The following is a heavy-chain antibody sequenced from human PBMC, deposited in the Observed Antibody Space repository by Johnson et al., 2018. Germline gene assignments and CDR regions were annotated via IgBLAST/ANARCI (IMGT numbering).Heavy chain of an antibody. CDR2: ISYDGSNK. J-gene: IGHJ1*01. D-gene: IGHD3-10*01. Sequence: QVQLVQSGGGVVQPGRSLRLSCAASGFPFSSYGMHWGRPAPGKGLEWVALISYDGSNKYYADSVKGRFTISRANSKNTLYLQMNSLSAGDTAVYYCAKGDYFGRLALAESFQHWGQGTLVTVSS. CDR3: AKGDYFGRLALAESFQH. V-gene: IGHV3-30*18. CDR1: GFPFSSYG.